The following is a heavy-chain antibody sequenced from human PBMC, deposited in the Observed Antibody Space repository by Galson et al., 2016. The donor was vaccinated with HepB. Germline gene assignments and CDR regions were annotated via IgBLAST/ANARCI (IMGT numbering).Heavy chain of an antibody. V-gene: IGHV1-69*06. CDR3: ASGGYCGGDCYSSYFEW. D-gene: IGHD2-21*02. Sequence: SVKVSCKVSGDSFTNYAISWLRQAPGQGPEWLGGTIPLFDTTHYAQKFQGRVTITADKSTSTAFMEMRRLKSEDTAFYFCASGGYCGGDCYSSYFEWWGQGTLVTVSS. CDR1: GDSFTNYA. CDR2: TIPLFDTT. J-gene: IGHJ4*02.